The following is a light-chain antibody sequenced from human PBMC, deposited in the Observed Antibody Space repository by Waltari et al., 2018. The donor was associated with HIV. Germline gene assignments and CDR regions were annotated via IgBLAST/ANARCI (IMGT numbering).Light chain of an antibody. Sequence: QSALTQPASVPGSPGQSIPISCTGTNSDIGGYNYVSWYQQHPGKAPKLLLYEVTHRPSVIAYRFSGSKSGNTASMTISGLQAEDEADYYCSSYTTTTTILFGGGTKVTVL. CDR3: SSYTTTTTIL. CDR2: EVT. J-gene: IGLJ3*02. V-gene: IGLV2-14*01. CDR1: NSDIGGYNY.